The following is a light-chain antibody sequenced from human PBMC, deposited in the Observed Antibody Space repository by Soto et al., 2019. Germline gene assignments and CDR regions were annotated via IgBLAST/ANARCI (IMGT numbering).Light chain of an antibody. CDR3: QPYGRAPFT. Sequence: EIVLTQSPGTLSLSPGERATLSCRASQSVSSSYLAWYQQKPGQAPRLLIYGASSRATGIPGMFSGSGSGTDFTLTISRREPEDFAVYYCQPYGRAPFTFGPGTKVDIK. V-gene: IGKV3-20*01. CDR1: QSVSSSY. CDR2: GAS. J-gene: IGKJ3*01.